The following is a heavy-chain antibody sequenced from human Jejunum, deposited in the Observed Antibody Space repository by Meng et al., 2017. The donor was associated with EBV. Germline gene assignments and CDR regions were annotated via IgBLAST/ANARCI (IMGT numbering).Heavy chain of an antibody. V-gene: IGHV4-61*08. J-gene: IGHJ4*02. CDR2: IYNSEST. CDR3: ARDQNGSYFAY. Sequence: VQLRLSGPGVVKSSDTPCVTCTLSGGSGSSGGYHGSWIRQPPGKGLEWIGYIYNSESTNYKSSLKSRVTISADTSKNQFSLRLSSVTAADTAVYYCARDQNGSYFAYWGQGTLVTVSS. CDR1: GGSGSSGGYH. D-gene: IGHD1-26*01.